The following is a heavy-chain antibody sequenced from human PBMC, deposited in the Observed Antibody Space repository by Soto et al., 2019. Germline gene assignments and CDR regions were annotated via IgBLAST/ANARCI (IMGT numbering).Heavy chain of an antibody. J-gene: IGHJ3*02. CDR2: IYPGDSDT. CDR1: GYSFTSYW. D-gene: IGHD2-15*01. Sequence: GESLKISCKGSGYSFTSYWIGWVRQMPGKGLEWMGIIYPGDSDTRYSPSFQGQVAISADKSISTAYLQWSSLKASDTAMYYCARLDCSGGSCLGEAFDIWGQGTMVTVSS. CDR3: ARLDCSGGSCLGEAFDI. V-gene: IGHV5-51*01.